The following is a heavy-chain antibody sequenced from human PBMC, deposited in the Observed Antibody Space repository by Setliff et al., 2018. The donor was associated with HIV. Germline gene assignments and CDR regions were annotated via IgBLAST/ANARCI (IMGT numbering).Heavy chain of an antibody. CDR1: GGTFSSYA. V-gene: IGHV1-69*13. Sequence: SVKVSCKASGGTFSSYAISWVRQAPGQGLAWMGGIIPIFGTANYAQKFQGRVTITADASTSTAYLELRSLRSDDTAVYYCARDFVTGSYFLQWGQGTLVTVSS. CDR2: IIPIFGTA. D-gene: IGHD1-26*01. CDR3: ARDFVTGSYFLQ. J-gene: IGHJ1*01.